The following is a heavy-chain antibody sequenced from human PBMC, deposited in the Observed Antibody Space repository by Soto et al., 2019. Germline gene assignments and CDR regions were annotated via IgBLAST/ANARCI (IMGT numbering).Heavy chain of an antibody. CDR1: GFTFSSYA. D-gene: IGHD2-8*02. CDR2: ISGSGGST. V-gene: IGHV3-23*01. CDR3: AKDVLNRRWGEDYYYMDV. Sequence: GGSLRLSCAASGFTFSSYAMSWVRQAPGKGLEWVSAISGSGGSTYYADSVKGRFTISRDNSKNTLYLQMNSLRAEDTAVYYCAKDVLNRRWGEDYYYMDVWGKGTTVTVSS. J-gene: IGHJ6*03.